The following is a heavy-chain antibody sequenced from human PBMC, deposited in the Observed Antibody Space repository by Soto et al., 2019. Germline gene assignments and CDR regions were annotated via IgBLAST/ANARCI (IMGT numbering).Heavy chain of an antibody. D-gene: IGHD6-13*01. J-gene: IGHJ4*02. CDR1: GYAFTSYA. V-gene: IGHV1-3*01. CDR2: INAGNGNT. Sequence: ASVKVSCKASGYAFTSYAMHWVRQAPGQRLEWMGWINAGNGNTKYSQKFQGRVTITRDTSASTACMELSSLRSEDTAVYYCARDPLSLPAGHIDYWGQGTPVTFSS. CDR3: ARDPLSLPAGHIDY.